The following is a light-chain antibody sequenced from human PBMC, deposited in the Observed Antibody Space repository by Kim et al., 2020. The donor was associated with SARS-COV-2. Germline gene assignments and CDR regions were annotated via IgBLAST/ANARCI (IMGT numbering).Light chain of an antibody. Sequence: VSPGERATLSCRASQSVSSKLDWYQQKPGQAPRLLIYGASARATGIPARFSGSASGTEFTVTISSLQSEDFAVYYCQQYNNWPITFGQGTRLEIK. CDR1: QSVSSK. V-gene: IGKV3-15*01. CDR2: GAS. J-gene: IGKJ5*01. CDR3: QQYNNWPIT.